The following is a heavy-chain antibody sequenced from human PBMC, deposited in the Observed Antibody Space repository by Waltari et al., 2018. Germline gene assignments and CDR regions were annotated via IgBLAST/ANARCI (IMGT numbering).Heavy chain of an antibody. CDR2: ISSSSSYI. J-gene: IGHJ6*02. D-gene: IGHD6-13*01. V-gene: IGHV3-21*01. CDR1: GSPSSVDR. Sequence: EVQLVESGGGLCTPGGSLRLPCAASGSPSSVDRMNCVPQAPGKGLEWVASISSSSSYIYYADSVKGRFTISRDNAKNSLYLQMNSLRAEDTAVYYCARDEGSSWDLNGMDVWGQGTTVTVSS. CDR3: ARDEGSSWDLNGMDV.